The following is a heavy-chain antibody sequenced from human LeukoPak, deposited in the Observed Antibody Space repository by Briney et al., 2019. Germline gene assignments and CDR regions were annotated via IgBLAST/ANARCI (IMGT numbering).Heavy chain of an antibody. CDR2: ISWNSGSI. V-gene: IGHV3-9*01. CDR1: GFTFDDYA. J-gene: IGHJ4*02. CDR3: AKDISVGARAYYFDY. Sequence: GRSLRLSCAASGFTFDDYAMHWVRQAPGKGLEWVPGISWNSGSIGYADSVKGRFTISRDNAKNSLYLQMNSLRAEDTALYYCAKDISVGARAYYFDYWGQGTLVTVSS. D-gene: IGHD1-26*01.